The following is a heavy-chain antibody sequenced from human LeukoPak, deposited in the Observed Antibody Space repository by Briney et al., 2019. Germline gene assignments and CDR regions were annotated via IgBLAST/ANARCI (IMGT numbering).Heavy chain of an antibody. Sequence: GGSLRLSCAASGITISANFMSSVRQAPGKGLEWVSGLHIGGNTEYVDSVRGRFIISRDNSRNMLFLQMNNLRPEDTAVYYCTRYDIQKGWFGPWGQGTLVTVSS. CDR2: LHIGGNT. D-gene: IGHD1-1*01. V-gene: IGHV3-53*01. J-gene: IGHJ5*02. CDR3: TRYDIQKGWFGP. CDR1: GITISANF.